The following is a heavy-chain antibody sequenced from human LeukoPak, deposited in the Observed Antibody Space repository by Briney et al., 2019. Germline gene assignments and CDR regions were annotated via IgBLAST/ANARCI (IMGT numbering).Heavy chain of an antibody. CDR3: ARVATPDVSSPLDF. D-gene: IGHD6-19*01. V-gene: IGHV4-4*07. Sequence: SETLSLTCAVSGGSITGFFWTWIRQPAGEGLQYIGRIFSSGGANYNPSLQSRVAMSVDTSQNLISLKLTSVTAADTAVYFCARVATPDVSSPLDFWGQGILVTVSS. CDR2: IFSSGGA. CDR1: GGSITGFF. J-gene: IGHJ4*02.